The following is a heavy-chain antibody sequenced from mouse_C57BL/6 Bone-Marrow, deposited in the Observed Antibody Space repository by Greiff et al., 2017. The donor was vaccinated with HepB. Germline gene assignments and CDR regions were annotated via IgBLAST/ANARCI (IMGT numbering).Heavy chain of an antibody. CDR2: IDPETGGT. V-gene: IGHV1-15*01. CDR3: TGLRRGFDY. Sequence: QVQLKQSGAELVRPGASVTLSCKASGYTFTDYEMHWVKQTPVHGLEWIGAIDPETGGTAYNQKFKGKAILTADKSSSTAYMELRSLTSEDSAVYYCTGLRRGFDYWGQGTTLTVSS. CDR1: GYTFTDYE. J-gene: IGHJ2*01. D-gene: IGHD2-4*01.